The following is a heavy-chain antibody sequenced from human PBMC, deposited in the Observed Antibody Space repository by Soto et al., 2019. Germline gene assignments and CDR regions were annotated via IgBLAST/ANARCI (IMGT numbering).Heavy chain of an antibody. V-gene: IGHV3-21*01. CDR3: ARDPAAGATLDAFDI. CDR1: GFTFSSYS. D-gene: IGHD6-13*01. Sequence: KPGGSLRLSCAASGFTFSSYSMNWVRQAPGKGLEWVSSISSSSSYIYYADSVKGRFTISRDNAKNSLYLQMNSLRAEDTAVYYCARDPAAGATLDAFDIWGQGTMVTVSS. J-gene: IGHJ3*02. CDR2: ISSSSSYI.